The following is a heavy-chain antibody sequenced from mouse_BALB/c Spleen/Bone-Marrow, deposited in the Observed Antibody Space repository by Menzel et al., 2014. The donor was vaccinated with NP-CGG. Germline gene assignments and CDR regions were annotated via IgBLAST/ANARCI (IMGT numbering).Heavy chain of an antibody. CDR2: FDPFNGGT. CDR3: ARSYDGYPYAMNY. Sequence: LVESGPELMKPGASVKISCKASGYLFTSYYMHWVKQSHGESLEWIGYFDPFNGGTSYNQKFKGKATLTVDKSSSTAYMHLSSLTSEDSADYFCARSYDGYPYAMNYWGQGTSVTVSS. D-gene: IGHD2-3*01. J-gene: IGHJ4*01. CDR1: GYLFTSYY. V-gene: IGHV1S135*01.